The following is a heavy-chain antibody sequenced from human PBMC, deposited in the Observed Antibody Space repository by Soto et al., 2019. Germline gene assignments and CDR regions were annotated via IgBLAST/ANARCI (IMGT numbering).Heavy chain of an antibody. CDR1: GFSFSSYG. CDR3: AKDRGGGAVVPDY. J-gene: IGHJ4*02. Sequence: QVQLVESGGGVVQPGRSLRLSCAASGFSFSSYGIHWVRQAPGKGLEWVAVIWYDGSNEYYADSVKGRFSISRDNSKRRVFLKRTGRGAGDTAVYYCAKDRGGGAVVPDYWGQGTLVTVSS. V-gene: IGHV3-33*06. D-gene: IGHD2-21*01. CDR2: IWYDGSNE.